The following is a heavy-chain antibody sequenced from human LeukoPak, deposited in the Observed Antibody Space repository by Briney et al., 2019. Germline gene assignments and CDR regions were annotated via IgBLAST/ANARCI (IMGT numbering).Heavy chain of an antibody. CDR3: ARDQGYDSSGYQRRDAFDI. D-gene: IGHD3-22*01. J-gene: IGHJ3*02. CDR1: GSTVSSNY. Sequence: PGGSLRLSCAASGSTVSSNYMSWVRQAPGKGLEWVSVIYSSGSTYYADSVKGRFTISRDNSKNTLYLQMNSLRAEDTAVYYCARDQGYDSSGYQRRDAFDIWGQGTMVTVSS. V-gene: IGHV3-53*01. CDR2: IYSSGST.